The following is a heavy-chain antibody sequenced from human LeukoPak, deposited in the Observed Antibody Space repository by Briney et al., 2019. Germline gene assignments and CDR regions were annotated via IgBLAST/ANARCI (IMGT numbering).Heavy chain of an antibody. J-gene: IGHJ6*03. Sequence: GGSLRLSCAASGFTFSSYAMSWVRQAPGKGLEWVSAISGSGGSTYCADSVKGRFTISRDNSKNTLYLQMNSLKIEDTAVYYCTTDLAATVEGELEYYYYYVDVWGKGTTVTVSS. CDR1: GFTFSSYA. CDR2: ISGSGGST. D-gene: IGHD2-15*01. CDR3: TTDLAATVEGELEYYYYYVDV. V-gene: IGHV3-23*01.